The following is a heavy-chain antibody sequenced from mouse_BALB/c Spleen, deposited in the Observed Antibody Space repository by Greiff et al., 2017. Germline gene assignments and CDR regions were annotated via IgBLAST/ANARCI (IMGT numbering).Heavy chain of an antibody. J-gene: IGHJ3*01. Sequence: EVQLVESGPGLVKPSQSLSLTCSVTGYSITSGYYWNWIRQFPRNKLEWMGYISYDGSNNYNPSLKNRISITRDTSKNQFFLKLNSVTTEDTATYYCAIYYGNPFAYWGQGTLVTVSA. CDR3: AIYYGNPFAY. CDR2: ISYDGSN. D-gene: IGHD2-1*01. V-gene: IGHV3-6*02. CDR1: GYSITSGYY.